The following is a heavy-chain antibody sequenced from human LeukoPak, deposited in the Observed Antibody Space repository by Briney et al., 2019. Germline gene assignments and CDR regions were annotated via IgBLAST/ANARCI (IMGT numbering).Heavy chain of an antibody. D-gene: IGHD3-3*01. J-gene: IGHJ6*03. CDR1: GFTFSSYW. CDR2: IKQDGSEN. V-gene: IGHV3-7*01. Sequence: GGSLRLSCAASGFTFSSYWMSWVRQPPGKGLEWVANIKQDGSENYYVDSGTGRFTISRDNAKNSLYLQMNSLRAEDTAVYYCVRDVGLSKYDFWSGYYPHDYYYYYMDVWGKGTTVTVSS. CDR3: VRDVGLSKYDFWSGYYPHDYYYYYMDV.